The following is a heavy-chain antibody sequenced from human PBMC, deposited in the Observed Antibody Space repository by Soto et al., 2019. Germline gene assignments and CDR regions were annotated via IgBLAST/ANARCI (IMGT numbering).Heavy chain of an antibody. D-gene: IGHD3-22*01. CDR1: GFTFSTYT. J-gene: IGHJ4*02. V-gene: IGHV3-21*01. Sequence: PGGSLRLSCAASGFTFSTYTMNWVRQAPGKGLEWVSFISGSSSYIYYADSVKGRFTISRDDAKKSLYLQMNSLRAEDTAVYYCARADSSGYYPGCFDYWGQGTQVTVSS. CDR3: ARADSSGYYPGCFDY. CDR2: ISGSSSYI.